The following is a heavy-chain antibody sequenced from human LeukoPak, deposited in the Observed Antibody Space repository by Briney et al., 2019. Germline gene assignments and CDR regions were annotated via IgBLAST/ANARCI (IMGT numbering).Heavy chain of an antibody. D-gene: IGHD2-15*01. J-gene: IGHJ4*02. CDR1: GGSISNYY. Sequence: PSETLSLTCTVSGGSISNYYWSWIRQPPGKGLEWIGYIYHSGSTNYNPSLKSRVSISIDTSKNRFSLRLSSVTAADTAVYYCAKTPAGSGGFDYWGQGTLVTVSS. V-gene: IGHV4-59*01. CDR3: AKTPAGSGGFDY. CDR2: IYHSGST.